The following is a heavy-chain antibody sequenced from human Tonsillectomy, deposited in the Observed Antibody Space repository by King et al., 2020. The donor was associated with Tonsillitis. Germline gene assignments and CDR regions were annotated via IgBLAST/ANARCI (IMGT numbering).Heavy chain of an antibody. CDR3: ARYGLAGGSNN. CDR2: MNPNTGNT. D-gene: IGHD6-19*01. CDR1: GYTFTTYD. Sequence: VQLVESGAEVKRPGASVKVSCRTSGYTFTTYDIHWVRQASGQGLEWMGWMNPNTGNTVSAQNFQGRVTMTRNTSMTTAYLELTRLTSADTAVYFCARYGLAGGSNNWGQGTLVAVPS. J-gene: IGHJ4*02. V-gene: IGHV1-8*02.